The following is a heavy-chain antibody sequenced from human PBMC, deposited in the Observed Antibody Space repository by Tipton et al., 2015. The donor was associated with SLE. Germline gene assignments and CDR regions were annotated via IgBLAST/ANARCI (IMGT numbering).Heavy chain of an antibody. CDR3: ARDFSKVYCSGGSCYSGFDY. D-gene: IGHD2-15*01. J-gene: IGHJ4*02. CDR2: IHHSGST. Sequence: TLSLTCNVSGGSISSYYWTWIRQPPGKGLEWIGYIHHSGSTNYNPSLQSRVTISVDTSKNQFSLKLSSVTAADTAVYYCARDFSKVYCSGGSCYSGFDYWGQGTLVTVSS. CDR1: GGSISSYY. V-gene: IGHV4-59*12.